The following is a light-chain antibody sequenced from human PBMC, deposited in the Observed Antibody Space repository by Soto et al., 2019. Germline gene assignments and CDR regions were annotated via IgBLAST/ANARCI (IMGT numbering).Light chain of an antibody. V-gene: IGKV1-5*01. CDR2: GAS. J-gene: IGKJ5*01. CDR3: QQYNTYSAT. Sequence: DIQMTQSPSTLSASVGDRVTITCRASQNIVNWLAWYQQKPGKAPRILIYGASTLERGVPSRFSGSGSGTELTLTITKLQPDDFATYYCQQYNTYSATFGQGTRLEIK. CDR1: QNIVNW.